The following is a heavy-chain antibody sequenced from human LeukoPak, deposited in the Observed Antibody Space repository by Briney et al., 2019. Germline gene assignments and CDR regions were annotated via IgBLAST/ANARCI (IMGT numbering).Heavy chain of an antibody. J-gene: IGHJ4*02. D-gene: IGHD3-22*01. CDR1: GFTFSSYE. CDR2: ISGSSDIK. V-gene: IGHV3-48*03. Sequence: GGSLRLSCAASGFTFSSYETNWVRQAPGKGLEWVSYISGSSDIKYYAESVKGRFTISRDNAKNSLFLQMNSLRAEDTAVYYCARGISTGYSFDYWGQGTLVTVSS. CDR3: ARGISTGYSFDY.